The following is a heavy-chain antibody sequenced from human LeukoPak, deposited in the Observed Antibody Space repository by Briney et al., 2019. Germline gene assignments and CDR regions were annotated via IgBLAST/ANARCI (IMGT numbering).Heavy chain of an antibody. D-gene: IGHD6-13*01. Sequence: SETLSLTCTVSGGSISSGDYYWSWIRQPPGKGLEWIGYIYYSGSTYYNPSLKSRVTISVDTSKNQFSLKLSSVTAADTAVYYCAREEQLEIIGYWGQGTLVTVSS. CDR1: GGSISSGDYY. CDR3: AREEQLEIIGY. J-gene: IGHJ4*02. V-gene: IGHV4-30-4*01. CDR2: IYYSGST.